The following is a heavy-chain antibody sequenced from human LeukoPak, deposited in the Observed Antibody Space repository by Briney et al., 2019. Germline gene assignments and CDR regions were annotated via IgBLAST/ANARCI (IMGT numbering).Heavy chain of an antibody. J-gene: IGHJ5*02. D-gene: IGHD3-3*01. V-gene: IGHV3-30*02. CDR1: GFTFSSYG. CDR2: IRYDGSNK. Sequence: GGSLRLSCAASGFTFSSYGMHWVRQAPGKGLEWVAFIRYDGSNKYYADSVKGRFTISRDNSKNTLYLQMNSLRAEDTAVYYCAREPNDFWSGYYGWFDPWGQGTLVTVSS. CDR3: AREPNDFWSGYYGWFDP.